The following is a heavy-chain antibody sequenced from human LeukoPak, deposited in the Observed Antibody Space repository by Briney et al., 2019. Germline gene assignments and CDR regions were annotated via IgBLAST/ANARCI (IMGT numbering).Heavy chain of an antibody. J-gene: IGHJ4*02. Sequence: GGSLRLSCAASGFTFSSYAMSWVRQAPGKGLEWVSAIGGSGGSTYYADSVKGRFTISRDNSKNTLYLQMNSLRAEDTAVYCCAKDPLQKFAYYFDYWGQGTLVAVSS. CDR1: GFTFSSYA. CDR3: AKDPLQKFAYYFDY. CDR2: IGGSGGST. V-gene: IGHV3-23*01. D-gene: IGHD1-1*01.